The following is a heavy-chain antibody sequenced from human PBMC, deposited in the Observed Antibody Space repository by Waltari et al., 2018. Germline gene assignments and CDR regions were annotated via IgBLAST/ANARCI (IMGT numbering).Heavy chain of an antibody. CDR3: ARRRITMVRGVIHWFDP. CDR1: GGSISSYY. V-gene: IGHV4-59*12. Sequence: QVQLQESGPGLVKPSETLSLTCTVSGGSISSYYWSWIRQPPGKGLEWIGYIYYSGSTNFNPSLKSRVTISVETSKNQFSLKLSSVTAADTAVYYCARRRITMVRGVIHWFDPWGQGTLVTVSS. CDR2: IYYSGST. J-gene: IGHJ5*02. D-gene: IGHD3-10*01.